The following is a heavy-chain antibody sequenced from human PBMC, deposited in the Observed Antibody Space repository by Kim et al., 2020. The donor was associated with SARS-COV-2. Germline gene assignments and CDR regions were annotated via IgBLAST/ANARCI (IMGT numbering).Heavy chain of an antibody. J-gene: IGHJ6*03. Sequence: GGSLRLSCAASGFTFSSYGMHWVRQAPGKGLEWVAVISYDGSNKYYADSVKGRFTISRDNSKNTLYLQMNSLRAEDTAVYYCARINTDSSSSSDYYYYYMDVWGKGTTVTVSS. D-gene: IGHD6-6*01. CDR1: GFTFSSYG. CDR2: ISYDGSNK. V-gene: IGHV3-30*03. CDR3: ARINTDSSSSSDYYYYYMDV.